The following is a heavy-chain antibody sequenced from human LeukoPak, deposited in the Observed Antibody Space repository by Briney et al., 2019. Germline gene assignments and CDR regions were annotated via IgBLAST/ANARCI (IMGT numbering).Heavy chain of an antibody. V-gene: IGHV4-59*01. J-gene: IGHJ3*01. D-gene: IGHD6-19*01. CDR2: YTGDT. CDR3: ARVNIAVAGDASDV. Sequence: SETLSLTCTVTGGSISTYYWSWIRQPPGKGLEWIGYTGDTNYNPSLKSRVTISLDASKSQFSLKLSSVTAADTAMYYCARVNIAVAGDASDVWGRGTMVTVSS. CDR1: GGSISTYY.